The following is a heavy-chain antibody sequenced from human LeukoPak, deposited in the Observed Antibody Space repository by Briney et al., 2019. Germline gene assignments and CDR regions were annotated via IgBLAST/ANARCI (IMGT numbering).Heavy chain of an antibody. J-gene: IGHJ4*02. CDR3: ARSVDIAMVTFDY. D-gene: IGHD5-18*01. CDR2: IHYSGSI. Sequence: PSETLSLTCTVSGGSISTYYWSWIRQPPGKGLEWIGYIHYSGSIKYNPFLKSRVTISLGTSKNQFSLRLRSVTAADTAVYYCARSVDIAMVTFDYWGQGTLVTVSS. V-gene: IGHV4-59*01. CDR1: GGSISTYY.